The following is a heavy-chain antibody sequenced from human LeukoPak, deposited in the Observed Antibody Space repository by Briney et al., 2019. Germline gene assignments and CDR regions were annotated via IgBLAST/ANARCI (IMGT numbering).Heavy chain of an antibody. J-gene: IGHJ4*02. V-gene: IGHV4-39*07. D-gene: IGHD2-2*01. Sequence: SETLSLTCTVSGGSISSSSYYWGWIRQPPGKGLEWIGEINHSGSTNYNPSLKSRVTISVDTSKNQFSLKLSSVTAADTAVYYCARGRGYCSSTSCYRDYWGQGTLVTVSS. CDR3: ARGRGYCSSTSCYRDY. CDR1: GGSISSSSYY. CDR2: INHSGST.